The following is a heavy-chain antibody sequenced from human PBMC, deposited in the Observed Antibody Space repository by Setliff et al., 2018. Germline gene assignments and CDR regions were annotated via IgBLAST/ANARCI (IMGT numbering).Heavy chain of an antibody. CDR2: MFYSGDT. D-gene: IGHD3-10*01. V-gene: IGHV4-59*02. Sequence: SETLSLTCTVSGGSVKSHYWSWIRQTPEKGLEWIGFMFYSGDTRYNPSLKSRVTMSVDTSMNQFSLNLNSVTAADTAVYYCARDRTYYASGTYTRWFDYWGQGSLVTVSS. CDR1: GGSVKSHY. J-gene: IGHJ4*02. CDR3: ARDRTYYASGTYTRWFDY.